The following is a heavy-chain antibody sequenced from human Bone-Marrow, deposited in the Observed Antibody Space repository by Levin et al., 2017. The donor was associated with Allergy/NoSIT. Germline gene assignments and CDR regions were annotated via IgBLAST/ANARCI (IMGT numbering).Heavy chain of an antibody. Sequence: KISCKASGGTFSNNAINWVRLAPGQGLEWMGGIIPIFDTATYAQKFQGRVTITADESTGTTSMELSSLRSEDTAVYYCARDLDYYYDSSGPYNAFHIWGQGTMVTVSS. J-gene: IGHJ3*02. CDR2: IIPIFDTA. V-gene: IGHV1-69*01. CDR1: GGTFSNNA. CDR3: ARDLDYYYDSSGPYNAFHI. D-gene: IGHD3-22*01.